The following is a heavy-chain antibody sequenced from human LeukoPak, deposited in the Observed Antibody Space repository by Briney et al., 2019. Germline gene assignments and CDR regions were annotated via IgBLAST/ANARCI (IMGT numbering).Heavy chain of an antibody. Sequence: SVKVSCKASGGTFSSYTISWVRQAPGQGLEWMGRIIPILGIANYAQKFQGRVTITADKSTSTAYMELSSLRSEDTAVYYCARDQYCSSTSCYTGGLTSYYYYYMDVWGKGTTVTVSS. D-gene: IGHD2-2*02. CDR3: ARDQYCSSTSCYTGGLTSYYYYYMDV. CDR2: IIPILGIA. CDR1: GGTFSSYT. J-gene: IGHJ6*03. V-gene: IGHV1-69*04.